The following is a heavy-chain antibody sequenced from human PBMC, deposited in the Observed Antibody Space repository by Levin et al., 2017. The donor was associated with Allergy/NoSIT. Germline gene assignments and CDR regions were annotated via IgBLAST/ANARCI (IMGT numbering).Heavy chain of an antibody. CDR3: AKDRSRSRVRAYYFDY. CDR2: ISYDGSNK. D-gene: IGHD2-21*01. CDR1: GFTFSSYG. J-gene: IGHJ4*02. Sequence: GGSLRLSCAASGFTFSSYGMHWVRQAPGKGLEWVAVISYDGSNKYYADSVKGRFTISRDNSKNTLYLQMNSLRAEDTAVYYCAKDRSRSRVRAYYFDYWGQGTLVTVSS. V-gene: IGHV3-30*18.